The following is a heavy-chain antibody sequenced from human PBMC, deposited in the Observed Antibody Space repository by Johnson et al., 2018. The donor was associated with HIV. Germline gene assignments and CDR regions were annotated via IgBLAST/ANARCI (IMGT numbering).Heavy chain of an antibody. V-gene: IGHV3-9*01. D-gene: IGHD4-23*01. J-gene: IGHJ3*02. CDR3: ARDGRWPRDAFDI. CDR1: GFTFDDYA. CDR2: ISWNSDNI. Sequence: VQLVESGGGLVQPGRSLRLSCAPSGFTFDDYAMHWVRQAPGKGLEWVSGISWNSDNIAYVDSVKGRFTISRDNAKNSLYLQMNSLRAEDTAVYYCARDGRWPRDAFDIWGQGIMVTVSS.